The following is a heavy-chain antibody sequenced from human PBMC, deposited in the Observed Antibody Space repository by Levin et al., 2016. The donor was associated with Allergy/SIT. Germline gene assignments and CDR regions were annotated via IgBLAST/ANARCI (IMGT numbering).Heavy chain of an antibody. J-gene: IGHJ4*02. D-gene: IGHD3-10*01. CDR1: GFTFSSYW. V-gene: IGHV3-74*01. Sequence: GESLKISCAASGFTFSSYWMHWVRQAPGKGLVWVSRINSDGSITIYADSVKGRFTISRDNSNNILYLRLNSLRVEDTAFYYCARDPGGSFDYWGQGTLVTVSS. CDR3: ARDPGGSFDY. CDR2: INSDGSIT.